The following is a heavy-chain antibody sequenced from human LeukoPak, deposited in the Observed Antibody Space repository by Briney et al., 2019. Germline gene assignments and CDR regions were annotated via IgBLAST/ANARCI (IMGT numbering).Heavy chain of an antibody. CDR2: ISYDGSNK. CDR3: AKDSGIAVAGTLRAFDI. D-gene: IGHD6-19*01. V-gene: IGHV3-30*18. J-gene: IGHJ3*02. Sequence: GGSLRLSCAASGFTFDDYDMNWVRQAPGKGLEWVAVISYDGSNKYFADSVKGRFTISRDNSKNTLYLQMNSLRAEDTAVYYCAKDSGIAVAGTLRAFDIWGQGTMVTVSS. CDR1: GFTFDDYD.